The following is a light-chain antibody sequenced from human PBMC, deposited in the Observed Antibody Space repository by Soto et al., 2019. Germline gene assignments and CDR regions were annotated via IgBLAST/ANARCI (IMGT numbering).Light chain of an antibody. CDR3: SSYTSSSTYV. Sequence: QSVLTQPASVSGSPGQSITITCTGGTSDIGSYNYVSWYLQDPGKAPKLIIYDVSYRPSGVSNRFFGSKSGNTASLTISALQAEDEADYYCSSYTSSSTYVFGTGTKVTVL. J-gene: IGLJ1*01. CDR2: DVS. V-gene: IGLV2-14*01. CDR1: TSDIGSYNY.